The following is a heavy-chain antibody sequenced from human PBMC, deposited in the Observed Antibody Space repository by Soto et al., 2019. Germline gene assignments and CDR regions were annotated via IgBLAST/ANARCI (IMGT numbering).Heavy chain of an antibody. CDR1: GFIFSTYA. V-gene: IGHV3-23*01. J-gene: IGHJ4*02. Sequence: GGSLRLSCAASGFIFSTYAMSWVRQAPGKGLEWVSAIGGGGANTPYADSVMGRFTISRDNSKRTLYLQMNSLRAEDTAMYYCAKGPANDPRVYDCWGQGTLVTVSS. CDR2: IGGGGANT. CDR3: AKGPANDPRVYDC. D-gene: IGHD1-1*01.